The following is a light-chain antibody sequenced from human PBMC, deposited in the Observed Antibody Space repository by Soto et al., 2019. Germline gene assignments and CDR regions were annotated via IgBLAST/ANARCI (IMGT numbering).Light chain of an antibody. CDR3: RQSYTVPYT. CDR1: QSISGY. J-gene: IGKJ2*01. Sequence: DIQMTQSPSSLSASVGDRVTITCRASQSISGYLSWYYQRPGKAPKLLISAASTLQSGVPSRFSGSGSGTDFTLPISSLQPDDSATYYCRQSYTVPYTFGQGTKLEVK. V-gene: IGKV1-39*01. CDR2: AAS.